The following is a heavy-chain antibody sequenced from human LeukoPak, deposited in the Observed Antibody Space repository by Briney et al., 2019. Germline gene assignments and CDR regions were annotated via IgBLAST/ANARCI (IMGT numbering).Heavy chain of an antibody. CDR3: ARGLSGYSYGYFIDY. V-gene: IGHV4-59*01. CDR1: GGSISSYY. CDR2: IYYSGST. D-gene: IGHD5-18*01. Sequence: SETLSLTCTVSGGSISSYYWSWIRQPPGKGLEWIGYIYYSGSTNYNPSLKSRVTISVDTSRNQFSLRLSSVTAADTAVYYCARGLSGYSYGYFIDYWGQGTLVTVSS. J-gene: IGHJ4*02.